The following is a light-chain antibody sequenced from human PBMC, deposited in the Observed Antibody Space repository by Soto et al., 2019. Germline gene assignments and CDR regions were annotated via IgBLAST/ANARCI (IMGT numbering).Light chain of an antibody. CDR2: DVS. Sequence: SALTQPASVSGSPGQSITISCTGTSSDVGGYNYVSWYQHHPGKAPKLMIYDVSNRPSGVSNRFSGSKSGNTASLTISGLQPEDEADYYCSSYTTCNARQIVFGPGTKVTVL. CDR3: SSYTTCNARQIV. V-gene: IGLV2-14*03. CDR1: SSDVGGYNY. J-gene: IGLJ1*01.